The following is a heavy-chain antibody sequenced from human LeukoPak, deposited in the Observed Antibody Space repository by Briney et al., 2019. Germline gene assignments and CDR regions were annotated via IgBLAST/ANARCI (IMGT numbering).Heavy chain of an antibody. CDR2: IYHSGST. D-gene: IGHD5-18*01. Sequence: SETLSLTCTVSGGSISSYYWSWIRQSAGKGLEWIGYIYHSGSTKYNPSLKSRVTMSVDTSKNQFSLKLSSVTAADTAVYYCARGGGGYRNGFLGPDWGQGTLVTVSS. CDR1: GGSISSYY. J-gene: IGHJ4*02. V-gene: IGHV4-4*08. CDR3: ARGGGGYRNGFLGPD.